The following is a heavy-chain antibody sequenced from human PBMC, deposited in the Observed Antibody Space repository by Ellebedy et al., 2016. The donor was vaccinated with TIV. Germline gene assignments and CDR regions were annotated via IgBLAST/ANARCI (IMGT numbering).Heavy chain of an antibody. J-gene: IGHJ4*02. Sequence: SETLSLXCSVSGGSINSGDYYWSWIRQPPGKGLEWLGYIYYSGTTYYNTSLKSRITISVDTSKNQFSLRLSSVTAADTAVYFCARETDFWSDSSYFDDWGQGILVTISS. CDR2: IYYSGTT. V-gene: IGHV4-30-4*01. CDR3: ARETDFWSDSSYFDD. CDR1: GGSINSGDYY. D-gene: IGHD3-3*01.